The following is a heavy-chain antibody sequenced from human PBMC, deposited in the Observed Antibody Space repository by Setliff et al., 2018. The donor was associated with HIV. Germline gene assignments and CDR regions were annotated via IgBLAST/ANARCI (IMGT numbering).Heavy chain of an antibody. Sequence: SETLSLTCTVSGGSISSHYWTWIRQPPGKGLEWIGYISYSGSTNYNPSLKSRVTISVDTSKNQFSLKLSSVTASDTAVYYCARSPERGYDSDWFDPW. J-gene: IGHJ5*02. CDR3: ARSPERGYDSDWFDP. CDR1: GGSISSHY. V-gene: IGHV4-59*11. D-gene: IGHD5-12*01. CDR2: ISYSGST.